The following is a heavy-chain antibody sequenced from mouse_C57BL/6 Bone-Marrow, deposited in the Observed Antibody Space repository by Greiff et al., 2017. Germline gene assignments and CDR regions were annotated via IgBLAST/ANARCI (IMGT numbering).Heavy chain of an antibody. J-gene: IGHJ4*01. V-gene: IGHV2-9*01. CDR1: GFSLTSYG. CDR2: IWGGGST. CDR3: ATHYYGSSPYYAMDY. D-gene: IGHD1-1*01. Sequence: VHLVESGPGLVAPSQSLSITCTVSGFSLTSYGVDWVRQPPGKGLEWLGVIWGGGSTNYNSALMSRLSISKDNSKSQGSLKMNSMQTDDTAMYYCATHYYGSSPYYAMDYWGQGTSVTVSS.